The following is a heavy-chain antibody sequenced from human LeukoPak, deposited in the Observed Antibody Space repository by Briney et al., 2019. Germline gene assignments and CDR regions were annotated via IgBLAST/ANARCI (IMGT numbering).Heavy chain of an antibody. Sequence: PSETLSLTCAVYGGSFSGYYWSWIRQPPGKGLEWIGEINHSGSTNYNPSLKSRVTISVDTSKNQFSLKLNSVTAADTAVYYCATPYSGGYHGLDIWGQGTMVTVSS. V-gene: IGHV4-34*01. D-gene: IGHD1-26*01. CDR3: ATPYSGGYHGLDI. CDR1: GGSFSGYY. J-gene: IGHJ3*02. CDR2: INHSGST.